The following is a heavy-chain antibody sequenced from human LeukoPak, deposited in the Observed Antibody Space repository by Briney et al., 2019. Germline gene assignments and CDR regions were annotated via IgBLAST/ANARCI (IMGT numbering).Heavy chain of an antibody. D-gene: IGHD3-3*01. CDR2: ISPNSGGT. CDR3: ARLLEWSQARDY. J-gene: IGHJ4*02. V-gene: IGHV1-2*02. Sequence: GASVKVSCKASGYTFTDYNIHWVRQAPGQGLEWMGWISPNSGGTNYAQKFQGRVTMTRDTSISTTYMELSRLRSDDTAVYYCARLLEWSQARDYWGQGTLVTVSS. CDR1: GYTFTDYN.